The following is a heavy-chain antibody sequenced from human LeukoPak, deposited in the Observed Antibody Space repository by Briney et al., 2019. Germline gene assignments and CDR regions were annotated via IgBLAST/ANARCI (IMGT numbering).Heavy chain of an antibody. CDR3: ARRTNVGDSSGYYYYDYFDY. J-gene: IGHJ4*02. D-gene: IGHD3-22*01. CDR1: GGSISSSSYY. Sequence: SETLSLTCTVSGGSISSSSYYWGWIRQPPGKGLEWIGSIYYSGSTYYNPSLKSRVTVSVDTSKNQFSLKLSSVTAADTAVYYCARRTNVGDSSGYYYYDYFDYWGQGTLVTVSS. V-gene: IGHV4-39*01. CDR2: IYYSGST.